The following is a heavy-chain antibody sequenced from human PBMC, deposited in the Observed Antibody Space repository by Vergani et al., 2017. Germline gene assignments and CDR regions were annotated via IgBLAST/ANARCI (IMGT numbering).Heavy chain of an antibody. V-gene: IGHV3-11*01. D-gene: IGHD5-24*01. Sequence: VQLLESGGGLVKPGGSLRLSCAASGFSFSDHYMTWIRQAPGKGLEWVSYISNSGNTIEYADSVKGRFSISRDNAKSSLFLQMDSLRAEDTAVYYCARDXRDYNNYPGTFDIWGQGSMVTVSS. CDR1: GFSFSDHY. CDR3: ARDXRDYNNYPGTFDI. CDR2: ISNSGNTI. J-gene: IGHJ3*02.